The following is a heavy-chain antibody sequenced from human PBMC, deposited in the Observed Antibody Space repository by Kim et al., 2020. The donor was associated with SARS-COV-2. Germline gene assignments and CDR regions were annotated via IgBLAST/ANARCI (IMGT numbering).Heavy chain of an antibody. CDR3: ARDHLGVGATDY. V-gene: IGHV3-48*04. Sequence: YYADSVKGRFTISRDNAKNSLYLQMNSLRAEDTAVYYCARDHLGVGATDYWGQGTLVTVSS. D-gene: IGHD1-26*01. J-gene: IGHJ4*02.